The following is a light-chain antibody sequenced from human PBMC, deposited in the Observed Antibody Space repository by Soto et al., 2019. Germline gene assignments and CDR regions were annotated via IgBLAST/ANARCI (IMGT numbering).Light chain of an antibody. V-gene: IGLV2-14*01. CDR1: SSDVGNYKY. CDR3: SSYTSSSTLA. J-gene: IGLJ1*01. CDR2: QVT. Sequence: QSVLTQPASVSGSPGQSITISCTGTSSDVGNYKYVSWYQEHPGKAPRLIIYQVTNRPSGVSNRFSGSKSGNTASLTISGLQAEDEADYYCSSYTSSSTLAFGTGTKLTVL.